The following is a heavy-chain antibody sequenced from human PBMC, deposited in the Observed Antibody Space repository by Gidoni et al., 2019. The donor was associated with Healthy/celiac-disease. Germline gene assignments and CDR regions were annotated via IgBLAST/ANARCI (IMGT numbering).Heavy chain of an antibody. CDR2: LSYDGSNK. CDR1: GFTFSSYG. D-gene: IGHD3-9*01. Sequence: QVQLVESGGGVVQPGRSLRLPCAASGFTFSSYGMHWVLQAPGKGLEWVAVLSYDGSNKYYADAVKGRFTISRDNSKNTLYLQMNSLRAEDTAVYDGAKGVRYFDWFNWFDPWGQGTLVTVSS. CDR3: AKGVRYFDWFNWFDP. J-gene: IGHJ5*02. V-gene: IGHV3-30*18.